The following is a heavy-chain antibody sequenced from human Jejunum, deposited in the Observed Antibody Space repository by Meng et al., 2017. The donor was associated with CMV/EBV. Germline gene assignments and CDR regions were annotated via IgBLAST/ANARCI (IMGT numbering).Heavy chain of an antibody. D-gene: IGHD3-10*01. CDR1: GFTFSSYG. CDR3: ARGVNYGTDV. V-gene: IGHV3-30*02. CDR2: IQYDGSKK. Sequence: CAASGFTFSSYGIHWVRQAPGKGLEWVAFIQYDGSKKSYADSVKGRFTISRDNSKNTLYLQMNSLRGEDTALYYCARGVNYGTDVWGQGTTVTVSS. J-gene: IGHJ6*02.